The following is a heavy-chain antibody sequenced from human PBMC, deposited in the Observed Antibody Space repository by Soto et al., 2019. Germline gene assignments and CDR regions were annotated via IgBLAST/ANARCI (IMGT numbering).Heavy chain of an antibody. Sequence: PSETLPLTCAVSGYSLTNRNWWGWIRQSPGKGLEWIGFIYFSGSTYYSPSLKSRVTMSVDTSQNQFSLKLTSVTAVDTAVYYCVRKQCTPTTCCDGSIDYWGQGTLVTVSS. V-gene: IGHV4-28*01. J-gene: IGHJ4*02. CDR1: GYSLTNRNW. D-gene: IGHD2-2*01. CDR2: IYFSGST. CDR3: VRKQCTPTTCCDGSIDY.